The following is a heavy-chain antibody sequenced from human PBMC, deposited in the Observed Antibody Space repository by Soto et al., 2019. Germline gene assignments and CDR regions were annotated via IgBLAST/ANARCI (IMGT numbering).Heavy chain of an antibody. Sequence: EVQLVESGGGLVKPGGSLRLSCAASGFTFSSYSMNWVRQAPGKGLEWVSSISSSSSYIYYADSVKGRFTISRDNAKNSLYLQMTSLRAEDTAVYYCARDGSLMITFGGVIDAGGWSDPWGQGTLVTVSS. V-gene: IGHV3-21*01. D-gene: IGHD3-16*02. J-gene: IGHJ5*02. CDR3: ARDGSLMITFGGVIDAGGWSDP. CDR2: ISSSSSYI. CDR1: GFTFSSYS.